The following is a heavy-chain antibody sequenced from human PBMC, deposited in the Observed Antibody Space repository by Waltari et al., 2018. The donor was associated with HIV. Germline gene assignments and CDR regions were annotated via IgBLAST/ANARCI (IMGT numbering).Heavy chain of an antibody. D-gene: IGHD2-2*03. CDR2: IDDVHKT. Sequence: EVRLVESGGGLIQPGGFLRLSCAASMVTVSNNFMSWVRQAPGKGREGCSVIDDVHKTHYSDPVKSRFAISRDKSKNELYLQMNSLRVEDTAVYYCTREFGYWGQGTLVTVSS. J-gene: IGHJ4*02. CDR3: TREFGY. V-gene: IGHV3-53*01. CDR1: MVTVSNNF.